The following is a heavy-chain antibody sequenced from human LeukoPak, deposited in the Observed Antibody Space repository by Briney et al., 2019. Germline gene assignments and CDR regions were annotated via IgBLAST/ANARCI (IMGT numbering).Heavy chain of an antibody. V-gene: IGHV3-21*01. Sequence: AGGSLRLSCAASGFTFSSYSMNWVRQAPGKGLEWVSSISSSSSYIYYADSVKGRFTISRDNAKNSLYLQMNSLRAEDTAVYYCAREISIYDAFDYWGQGTLVTVSS. CDR1: GFTFSSYS. CDR3: AREISIYDAFDY. J-gene: IGHJ4*02. D-gene: IGHD5/OR15-5a*01. CDR2: ISSSSSYI.